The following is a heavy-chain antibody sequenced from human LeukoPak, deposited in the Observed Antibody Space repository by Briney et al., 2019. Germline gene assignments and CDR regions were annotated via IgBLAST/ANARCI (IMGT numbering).Heavy chain of an antibody. Sequence: GGSLRLSCAPSGFTFCTYAMSWVRHAPGKGLEWVSAIGAIGGSTYYADSVKGRFTISRDNSKNTLYLQLNSLRAEDTAVYYCARQIGYCSDGNCYFNYWGQGTLVTVSS. V-gene: IGHV3-23*01. CDR3: ARQIGYCSDGNCYFNY. CDR2: IGAIGGST. CDR1: GFTFCTYA. J-gene: IGHJ4*02. D-gene: IGHD2-15*01.